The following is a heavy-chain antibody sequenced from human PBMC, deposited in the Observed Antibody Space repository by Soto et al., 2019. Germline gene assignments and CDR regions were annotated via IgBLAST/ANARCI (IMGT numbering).Heavy chain of an antibody. CDR1: GDSIRSGNHY. D-gene: IGHD7-27*01. CDR3: ARDPSLGLGNGYGMDV. CDR2: IYYSGST. J-gene: IGHJ6*02. Sequence: PSETLSLTCTVSGDSIRSGNHYWSWIRQPPGKGLEWIGYIYYSGSTYYSPSLKSRVTISVDTSKNQFSLQLNSVTPEDTAVYYCARDPSLGLGNGYGMDVWGQGTTVTAP. V-gene: IGHV4-30-4*01.